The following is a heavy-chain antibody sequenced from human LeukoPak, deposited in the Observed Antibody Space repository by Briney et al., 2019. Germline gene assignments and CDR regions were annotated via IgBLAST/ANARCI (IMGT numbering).Heavy chain of an antibody. CDR2: IVVGSGNT. Sequence: ASVKVSCKASGFTFTSSAMQWVRQARGQRLEWIGWIVVGSGNTNYAQKFQERVTITRDMSTSTAYMELSSLRSEDTAVYYCAADREYYYDSSGYPPGAFDIWGQGTMVTVSS. V-gene: IGHV1-58*02. D-gene: IGHD3-22*01. CDR1: GFTFTSSA. CDR3: AADREYYYDSSGYPPGAFDI. J-gene: IGHJ3*02.